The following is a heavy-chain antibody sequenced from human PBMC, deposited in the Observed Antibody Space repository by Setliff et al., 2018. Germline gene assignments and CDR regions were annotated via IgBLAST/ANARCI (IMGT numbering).Heavy chain of an antibody. CDR1: GGSISGYY. V-gene: IGHV4-4*08. Sequence: SETLSLTCTVSGGSISGYYWSWIRQPPGKSLEWIGYIYNSGTTDYNPSLKGRVTISADTSTNHFSLKLTSVTAADTAVYYCARDNTIVGATDYWGQGALVTVSS. CDR2: IYNSGTT. CDR3: ARDNTIVGATDY. D-gene: IGHD1-26*01. J-gene: IGHJ4*02.